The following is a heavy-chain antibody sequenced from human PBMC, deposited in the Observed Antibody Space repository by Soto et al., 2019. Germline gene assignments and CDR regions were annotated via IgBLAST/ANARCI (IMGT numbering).Heavy chain of an antibody. CDR3: ARGDHCSGGSCFDWFDP. J-gene: IGHJ5*02. D-gene: IGHD2-15*01. CDR1: GFTFSSYA. V-gene: IGHV3-30-3*01. CDR2: ISYDGSNK. Sequence: QVQLVESGGGVVQPGRSLRLSCAASGFTFSSYAMHWVRQAPGKGLEWVAGISYDGSNKYYGDSVQGRFTSSRDNSKNTLYLQMNSLRAEDTAVYYCARGDHCSGGSCFDWFDPWGQGTLVTVSS.